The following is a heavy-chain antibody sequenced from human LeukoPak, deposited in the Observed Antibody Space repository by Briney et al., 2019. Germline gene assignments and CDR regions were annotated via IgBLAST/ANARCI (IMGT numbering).Heavy chain of an antibody. D-gene: IGHD3-10*01. V-gene: IGHV1-2*06. CDR2: INPNSGGT. CDR1: GYTFAGYY. J-gene: IGHJ4*02. CDR3: ARVLRITMVRGADTFDY. Sequence: GASVKVSCKASGYTFAGYYVHWVRQAPGQGLEWMGRINPNSGGTNYAQKFQGRATMTRDTSISTAYMELSRLRSDDTAVYYCARVLRITMVRGADTFDYWGQGTLVTVSS.